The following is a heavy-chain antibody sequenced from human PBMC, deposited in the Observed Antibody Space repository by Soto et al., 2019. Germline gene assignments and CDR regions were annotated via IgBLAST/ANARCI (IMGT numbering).Heavy chain of an antibody. CDR3: ASLSSGSEYFQH. J-gene: IGHJ1*01. Sequence: QVQLVQSGAEVKKPGASVKVSCKASGYTFTSYYMHWVRQAPGQGLEWMGIINPSGGSTSYAQKCQGRVTMTRDTSTSTVYMELSSLRSEDTAVYYCASLSSGSEYFQHWGQGTLVTVSS. V-gene: IGHV1-46*01. CDR1: GYTFTSYY. CDR2: INPSGGST. D-gene: IGHD6-19*01.